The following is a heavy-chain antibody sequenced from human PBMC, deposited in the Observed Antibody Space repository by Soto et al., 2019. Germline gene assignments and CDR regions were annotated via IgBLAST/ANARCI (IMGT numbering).Heavy chain of an antibody. Sequence: QPGGSLRLSCAASGFTFSSYGMHWVRQAPGKGLEWVAVIWYDGSNKYYADSVKGRFTISRDNSKNTLYLQMNSLRAEDTAVYYCARDRRATITLDFDYWGQGTLVTVSS. CDR2: IWYDGSNK. CDR1: GFTFSSYG. CDR3: ARDRRATITLDFDY. D-gene: IGHD5-12*01. V-gene: IGHV3-33*01. J-gene: IGHJ4*02.